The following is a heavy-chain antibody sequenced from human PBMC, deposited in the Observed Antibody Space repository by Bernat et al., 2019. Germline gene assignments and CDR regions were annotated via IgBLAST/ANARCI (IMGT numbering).Heavy chain of an antibody. CDR2: IWYDGSNK. V-gene: IGHV3-33*01. Sequence: QVQLVESGGGVVQPGRSLRLSCAASGFTFSSYGMHWVRQAPGKGLEWVAVIWYDGSNKYYAESVKGRFTISRDNSKNTLYLQMNSLRAEDTAVYYCAREYCTGGVCSSFDYWGQGTLVTVSS. CDR1: GFTFSSYG. D-gene: IGHD2-8*02. J-gene: IGHJ4*02. CDR3: AREYCTGGVCSSFDY.